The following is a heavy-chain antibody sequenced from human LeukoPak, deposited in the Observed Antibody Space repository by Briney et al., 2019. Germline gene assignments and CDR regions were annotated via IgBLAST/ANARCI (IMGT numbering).Heavy chain of an antibody. Sequence: GGSLRLSFAASGFTFSNPWMSRVRQAPGKGLEWVGRIKSKTGGGTTEYAAAVQGRFTISRDDSKNTLYLQMSSLKTEDTGVYYCTTDGDYEGLSDHWGQGTLVTVSS. CDR3: TTDGDYEGLSDH. CDR2: IKSKTGGGTT. D-gene: IGHD4-17*01. V-gene: IGHV3-15*01. CDR1: GFTFSNPW. J-gene: IGHJ5*02.